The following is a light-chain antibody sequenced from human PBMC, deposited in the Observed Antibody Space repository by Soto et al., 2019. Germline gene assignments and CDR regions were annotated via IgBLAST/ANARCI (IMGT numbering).Light chain of an antibody. CDR1: QGISNR. V-gene: IGKV1-17*03. J-gene: IGKJ1*01. CDR2: AAT. CDR3: VQHNSYPWT. Sequence: DIQMTQSPSAMSASVGDRATITCRASQGISNRLAWFQQKPGKVPERLIYAATLLQSGVPSRFSCSGSCTEFTLTISSLQPEDFATYYCVQHNSYPWTFGQGNKVEIK.